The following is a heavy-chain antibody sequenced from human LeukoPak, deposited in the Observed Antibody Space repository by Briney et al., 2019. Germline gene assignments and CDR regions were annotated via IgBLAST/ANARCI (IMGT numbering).Heavy chain of an antibody. V-gene: IGHV3-30*04. CDR3: AKDSSDYYFDY. CDR1: GFTFSSYA. CDR2: ISYDGSNK. J-gene: IGHJ4*02. Sequence: GGSLRLSCAASGFTFSSYAMHWVRQAPGKGLEWVAVISYDGSNKYYADSVKGRFTISRDNSKNTLYVQMNSLRADDTAVYYCAKDSSDYYFDYWGQGTLVTVSS. D-gene: IGHD3-22*01.